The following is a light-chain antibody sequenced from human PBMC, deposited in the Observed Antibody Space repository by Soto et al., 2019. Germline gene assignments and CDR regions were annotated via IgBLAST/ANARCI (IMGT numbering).Light chain of an antibody. J-gene: IGKJ1*01. V-gene: IGKV1-5*03. Sequence: DIQMTQSPSTLPASVGDRVTITCRASQTIGDWLAWYQQKPGKVPKLLIYKASTLEGGVPSRFSGSGSGTAVTLTISSLQPDDFANFYFQQSHFYWKFGQGTKVEIK. CDR3: QQSHFYWK. CDR1: QTIGDW. CDR2: KAS.